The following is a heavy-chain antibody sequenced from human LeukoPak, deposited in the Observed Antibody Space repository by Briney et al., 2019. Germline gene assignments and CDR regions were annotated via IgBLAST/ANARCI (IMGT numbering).Heavy chain of an antibody. CDR1: GYSFSSYG. D-gene: IGHD3-10*01. J-gene: IGHJ4*02. V-gene: IGHV1-18*01. CDR3: ARDFMYYYGSGSYYNGDY. CDR2: ISGYNGNT. Sequence: ASVKVSCKASGYSFSSYGISWVRQAPGQGLEWMGWISGYNGNTNYAQNLQGRVTMTTDTSTSTAYMELRSLRSDDTAVYYCARDFMYYYGSGSYYNGDYWGQGTLVTVSS.